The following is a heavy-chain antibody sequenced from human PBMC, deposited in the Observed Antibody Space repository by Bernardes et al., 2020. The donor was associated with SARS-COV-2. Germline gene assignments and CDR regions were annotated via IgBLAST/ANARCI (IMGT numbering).Heavy chain of an antibody. CDR2: ISWNSGSI. CDR1: GFIFDDYA. D-gene: IGHD3-10*01. J-gene: IGHJ6*02. CDR3: AREGGTSGRGMDV. V-gene: IGHV3-9*01. Sequence: GGSLRLSCAASGFIFDDYAMHWVRQAPGKGLEWVSGISWNSGSIDYADSVKGRFTISRDNAKNSLYLQMNSLRTEDTAVYYCAREGGTSGRGMDVWGQGTTVTVSS.